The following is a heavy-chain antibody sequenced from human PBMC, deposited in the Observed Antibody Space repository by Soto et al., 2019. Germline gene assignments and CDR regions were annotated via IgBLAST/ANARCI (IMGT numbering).Heavy chain of an antibody. D-gene: IGHD2-2*03. CDR1: GGSFKSGSYS. CDR3: AMDFASFDS. J-gene: IGHJ4*02. CDR2: VYHTGRT. V-gene: IGHV4-61*01. Sequence: QVPLQESGPGLVKPSETLTLTCTVSGGSFKSGSYSWSWIRQPPGKGLEWVGYVYHTGRTSSNPSLKSLVSKSMDTDTNHLSLNLDSVTAAEAAVFFSAMDFASFDSWAPWTLVNVSS.